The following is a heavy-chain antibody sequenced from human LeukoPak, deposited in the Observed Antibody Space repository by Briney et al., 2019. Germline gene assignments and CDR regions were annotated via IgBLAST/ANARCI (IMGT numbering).Heavy chain of an antibody. CDR3: ARHPVIWPQYPS. D-gene: IGHD5-24*01. CDR2: IYYSGST. V-gene: IGHV4-39*01. J-gene: IGHJ5*02. CDR1: GGSISSSNYY. Sequence: SETLSLTCTVAGGSISSSNYYWGWIRQPPGKGLEWIGSIYYSGSTYYNPSLKSRVTISVDTSKNQFSLKLSSVTAADTAVYYCARHPVIWPQYPSWGQGTLVTVSS.